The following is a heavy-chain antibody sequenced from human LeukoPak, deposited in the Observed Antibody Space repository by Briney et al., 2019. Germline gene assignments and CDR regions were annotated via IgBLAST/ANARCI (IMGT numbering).Heavy chain of an antibody. Sequence: ETLSLTCTVSGVSISSSSYYSGWIRQPPGEGLELVSFISSSSSYIYYADSIKGRFTISRDNAKNSLYLKMNSMRAEDTAVYYCARDVSAGSSIFDYWGQGILVTVSS. CDR1: GVSISSSS. V-gene: IGHV3-21*04. J-gene: IGHJ4*02. D-gene: IGHD2-15*01. CDR3: ARDVSAGSSIFDY. CDR2: ISSSSSYI.